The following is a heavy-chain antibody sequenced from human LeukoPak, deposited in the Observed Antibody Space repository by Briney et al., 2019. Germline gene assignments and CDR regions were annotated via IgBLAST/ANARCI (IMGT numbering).Heavy chain of an antibody. CDR2: ITIIVRAA. D-gene: IGHD3-16*01. Sequence: TPRLSCAPSGFSFSDYFIGCIREAPGEGLGWGVWITIIVRAAYYADSLQGRFTISRNHAKNSLYLQMNMLRAEEPACFYGARRLPRAGGLSHAFNVWGQGTMVTVSS. CDR1: GFSFSDYF. CDR3: ARRLPRAGGLSHAFNV. V-gene: IGHV3-11*01. J-gene: IGHJ3*01.